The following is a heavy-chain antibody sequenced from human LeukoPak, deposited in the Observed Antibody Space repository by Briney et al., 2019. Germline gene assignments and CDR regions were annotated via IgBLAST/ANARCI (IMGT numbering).Heavy chain of an antibody. CDR3: ARGESEMATIGSFFYFYYMDV. CDR1: GFTFSSYS. J-gene: IGHJ6*03. V-gene: IGHV3-21*01. D-gene: IGHD5-24*01. CDR2: IGSSSSYI. Sequence: GGSLRLSCAASGFTFSSYSMNWVRQAPGKGLEWVSSIGSSSSYIYYADSVKGRFTISRDNAKNSLYLQMNSLRAEDTAVYYCARGESEMATIGSFFYFYYMDVWGKGTTVTISS.